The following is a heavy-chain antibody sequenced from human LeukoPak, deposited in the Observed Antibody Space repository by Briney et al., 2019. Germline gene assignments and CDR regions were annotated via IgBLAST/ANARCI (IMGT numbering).Heavy chain of an antibody. V-gene: IGHV3-53*01. D-gene: IGHD3-16*01. Sequence: PGGSLRLSCAASGFTVSSNYMSWVRQAPGKGLEWVSVIYSGGTTNHADSVKGRFTVSRDNAKNSLYLQMSNLRAEDTAVYFCARGGGLDVWGQGATVTVSS. CDR1: GFTVSSNY. J-gene: IGHJ6*02. CDR3: ARGGGLDV. CDR2: IYSGGTT.